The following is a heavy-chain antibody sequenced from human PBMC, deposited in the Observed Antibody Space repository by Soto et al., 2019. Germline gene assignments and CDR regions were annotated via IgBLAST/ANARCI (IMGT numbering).Heavy chain of an antibody. Sequence: GEYLKISCMGSGYTFISHWIGWVRKMPGKGLEWMGTVYPGDSDTRYSPYFQGQVTLSAYNAIKTAYLQFNSLTASDSATYYCVRWGLVGSESLTNAWFGPRGPVTLFTVS. CDR1: GYTFISHW. D-gene: IGHD2-8*02. CDR2: VYPGDSDT. V-gene: IGHV5-51*01. CDR3: VRWGLVGSESLTNAWFGP. J-gene: IGHJ5*02.